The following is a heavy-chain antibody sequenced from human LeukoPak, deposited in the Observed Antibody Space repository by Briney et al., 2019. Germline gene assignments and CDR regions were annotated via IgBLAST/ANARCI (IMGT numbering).Heavy chain of an antibody. CDR3: ARGGGHHHFDY. V-gene: IGHV3-23*01. D-gene: IGHD1-14*01. Sequence: GGSLRLSCAASGFILSTYAMSWVRQAPGKGLEWVSAISATGYITYYADSVKGRFTISTDNSKSTVYLQMNSLRAEDTAVYYCARGGGHHHFDYWGQGTLVTVSS. CDR1: GFILSTYA. J-gene: IGHJ4*02. CDR2: ISATGYIT.